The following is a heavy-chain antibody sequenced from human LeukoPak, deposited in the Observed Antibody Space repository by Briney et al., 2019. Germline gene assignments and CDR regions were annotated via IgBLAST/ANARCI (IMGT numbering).Heavy chain of an antibody. CDR3: AKDYYGSGNYPNDAFDI. CDR1: GYTFTSYG. J-gene: IGHJ3*02. Sequence: ASVTVSCKASGYTFTSYGISWVRQAPGQGLEWMGWISTYNGNTNYAQKLQGRVTMTSPTSTSTAYMELRSLRSDDTAVYYCAKDYYGSGNYPNDAFDIWGQGTMVTVSS. CDR2: ISTYNGNT. D-gene: IGHD3-10*01. V-gene: IGHV1-18*01.